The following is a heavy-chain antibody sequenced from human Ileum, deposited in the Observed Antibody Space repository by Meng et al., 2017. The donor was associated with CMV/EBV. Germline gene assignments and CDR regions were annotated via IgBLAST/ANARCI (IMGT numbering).Heavy chain of an antibody. D-gene: IGHD1-1*01. CDR1: GYTFSSYE. CDR2: TNPRSGKT. J-gene: IGHJ4*02. CDR3: ARNGIFFDY. Sequence: HVQLVQAGGELKKPGASLKVSCKASGYTFSSYEIHWVRQAGGQVLEWMGWTNPRSGKTGSEQTFQGRLHMTMNTDIGTAYMELSSLTSEDTAVYYCARNGIFFDYWGQGALVTVSS. V-gene: IGHV1-8*01.